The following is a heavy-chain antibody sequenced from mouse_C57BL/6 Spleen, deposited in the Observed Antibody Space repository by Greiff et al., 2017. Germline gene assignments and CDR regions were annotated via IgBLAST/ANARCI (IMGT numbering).Heavy chain of an antibody. Sequence: VQLQQPGAELVKPGASVKLSCKASGYTFTSYWMQWVKQRPGQGLEWIGEIDPSDSYPNYNQKFKGKATLTVDTSSSTAYMQLSSLTSEDSAVYYCARRKDSNDYWGQGTTLTVSS. V-gene: IGHV1-50*01. J-gene: IGHJ2*01. CDR1: GYTFTSYW. D-gene: IGHD2-5*01. CDR3: ARRKDSNDY. CDR2: IDPSDSYP.